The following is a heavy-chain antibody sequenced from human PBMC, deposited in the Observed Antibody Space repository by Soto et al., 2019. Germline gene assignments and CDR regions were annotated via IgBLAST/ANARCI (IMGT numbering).Heavy chain of an antibody. CDR2: ISAYNGNT. V-gene: IGHV1-18*04. Sequence: ASVKVSGKASGYTFTSYGISWVRQAPGQGLEWMGWISAYNGNTNYAQKLQGRVTMTTDTSTSTAYMELRSLRSDDTAVYYCARGSVPPRDYYYGMDVWGQGTTVTVSS. D-gene: IGHD2-2*01. CDR3: ARGSVPPRDYYYGMDV. J-gene: IGHJ6*02. CDR1: GYTFTSYG.